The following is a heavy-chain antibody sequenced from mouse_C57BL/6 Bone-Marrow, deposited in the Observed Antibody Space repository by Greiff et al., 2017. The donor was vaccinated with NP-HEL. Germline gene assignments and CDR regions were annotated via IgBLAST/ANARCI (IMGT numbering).Heavy chain of an antibody. Sequence: EVQLVESGGGLVKPGGSLKLSCAASGFTFSSYAMSWVRQTPEKRLEWVATISDGGSYTHYPDNVKGRFTISRDNAKNNLYLQMSHLKSEDTAMYYCAIYYYGSSSFAYWGQGTLVTVSA. CDR3: AIYYYGSSSFAY. J-gene: IGHJ3*01. V-gene: IGHV5-4*01. CDR1: GFTFSSYA. D-gene: IGHD1-1*01. CDR2: ISDGGSYT.